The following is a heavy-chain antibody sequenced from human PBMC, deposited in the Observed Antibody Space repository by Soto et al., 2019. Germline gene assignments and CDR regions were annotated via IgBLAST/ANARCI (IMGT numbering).Heavy chain of an antibody. Sequence: SETLSLTCTVSGASTSSNSFYWGWIRQPPGKGLEWIGTIYYTGSTYYNPSLKSRITVSVDTSKNLLSLRLTSVTAADTAVYYCARANTLRDFLPNGMDVWGQGTTVTVSS. CDR1: GASTSSNSFY. D-gene: IGHD3-3*01. CDR3: ARANTLRDFLPNGMDV. CDR2: IYYTGST. V-gene: IGHV4-39*01. J-gene: IGHJ6*02.